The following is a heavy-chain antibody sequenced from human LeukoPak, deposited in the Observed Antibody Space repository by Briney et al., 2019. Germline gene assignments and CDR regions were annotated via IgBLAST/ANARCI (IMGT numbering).Heavy chain of an antibody. V-gene: IGHV3-30-3*01. CDR1: GFTFSSYA. D-gene: IGHD3-22*01. CDR3: ARGRYYYDSSGYYRGYYFDY. Sequence: GGSLRLSCAASGFTFSSYAMRWVRQAPGKGLEWVAVISYDGSNKYYADSVKGRFTIFRDNSKNTLYLQMNSLRAEDTAVYYCARGRYYYDSSGYYRGYYFDYWGQGTLVTVSS. J-gene: IGHJ4*02. CDR2: ISYDGSNK.